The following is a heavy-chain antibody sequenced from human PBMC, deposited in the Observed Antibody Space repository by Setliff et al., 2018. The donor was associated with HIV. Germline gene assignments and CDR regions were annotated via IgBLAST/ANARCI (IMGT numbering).Heavy chain of an antibody. V-gene: IGHV1-69*06. Sequence: SVKVSCKASGDTFSFYGLNWVRQAPGQGLEWMGKIIPKSETTAYAQKFRGRVTMTADKSSNTVYMELTRLTSADTAVYYCAREHGEYCSGGTCYHHYYFDYWGPGTLVTVSS. CDR3: AREHGEYCSGGTCYHHYYFDY. J-gene: IGHJ4*02. CDR2: IIPKSETT. CDR1: GDTFSFYG. D-gene: IGHD2-15*01.